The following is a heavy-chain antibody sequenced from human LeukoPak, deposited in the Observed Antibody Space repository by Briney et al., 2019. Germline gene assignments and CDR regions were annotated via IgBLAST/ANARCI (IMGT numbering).Heavy chain of an antibody. V-gene: IGHV4-31*03. CDR2: IYYSGST. CDR1: GGSISSGGYY. J-gene: IGHJ3*02. Sequence: SQTLSLTCTVSGGSISSGGYYWSWLRQHPGTGLEWIGYIYYSGSTYYNPSLKSRVTISVDTSKNQFSLKLSSVTAADTAVYYCARDRNDAFDIWGQGTMVTVSS. CDR3: ARDRNDAFDI.